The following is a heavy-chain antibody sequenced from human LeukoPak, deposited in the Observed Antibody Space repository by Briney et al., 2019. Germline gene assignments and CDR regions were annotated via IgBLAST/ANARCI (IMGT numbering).Heavy chain of an antibody. V-gene: IGHV1-69*01. CDR3: ARTFTYDSSGYKDAFDI. CDR2: IIPIFGTA. D-gene: IGHD3-22*01. CDR1: GGTFSSYA. Sequence: SVEVSCKASGGTFSSYAISWVRQAPGQGLEWMGGIIPIFGTANYAQKFQGRVTITADESTSTAYMELSSLRSEDTAVYYCARTFTYDSSGYKDAFDIWGQGTMVTVSS. J-gene: IGHJ3*02.